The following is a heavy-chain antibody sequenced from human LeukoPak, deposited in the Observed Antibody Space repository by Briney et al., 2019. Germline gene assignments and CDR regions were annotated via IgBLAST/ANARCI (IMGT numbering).Heavy chain of an antibody. Sequence: SETLSLTCAVYVGSFSGYYWSWIRQPPGKGLEWIVEINHSGSTNYNSSLKSRVTISVDPSKNQFSLKLSSATAADTAVYYCARGYYGSGSHCCHMDVWGKGTTITVS. J-gene: IGHJ6*03. D-gene: IGHD3-10*01. V-gene: IGHV4-34*01. CDR1: VGSFSGYY. CDR3: ARGYYGSGSHCCHMDV. CDR2: INHSGST.